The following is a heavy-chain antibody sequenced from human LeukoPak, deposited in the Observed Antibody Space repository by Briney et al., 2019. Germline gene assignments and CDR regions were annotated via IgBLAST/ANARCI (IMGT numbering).Heavy chain of an antibody. V-gene: IGHV3-7*01. CDR3: AREEEYYDFWSGYSN. J-gene: IGHJ4*02. CDR1: GFTFSIYW. Sequence: GGSLRLSCAASGFTFSIYWMSWVRQAPGKGLEWVANIKQDGSEKYYVDSVKGRFTISRDNAKNSLYLQMNSLRAEDTAVYYCAREEEYYDFWSGYSNWGQGTLVTVSS. CDR2: IKQDGSEK. D-gene: IGHD3-3*01.